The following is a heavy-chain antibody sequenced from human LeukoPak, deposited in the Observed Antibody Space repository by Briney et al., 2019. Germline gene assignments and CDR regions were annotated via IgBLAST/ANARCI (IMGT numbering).Heavy chain of an antibody. CDR3: ASTFITIFGVVHYYYYYYMDV. CDR1: GGTFSSYA. J-gene: IGHJ6*03. D-gene: IGHD3-3*01. CDR2: IIPIFGTA. V-gene: IGHV1-69*05. Sequence: SVKVSXKASGGTFSSYAISWVRQAPGQGLEWMGGIIPIFGTANYAQKFQGRVTITTDESTSTAYMELSSLRSEDTAVYYCASTFITIFGVVHYYYYYYMDVWGKGTTVTVSS.